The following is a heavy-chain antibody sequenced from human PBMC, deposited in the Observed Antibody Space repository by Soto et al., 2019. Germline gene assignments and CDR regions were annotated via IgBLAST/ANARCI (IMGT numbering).Heavy chain of an antibody. J-gene: IGHJ4*02. V-gene: IGHV1-18*04. CDR2: ISAYTGNT. CDR1: GYTFTSYD. D-gene: IGHD3-22*01. CDR3: AKSFFSDSSGYPTLFDY. Sequence: ASVKVSCKASGYTFTSYDINWVRQAPGQGLEWMGWISAYTGNTNYAQKLQGRVTMTTDTSTSTAYMELRSLRSDDTAVYYCAKSFFSDSSGYPTLFDYWGQGTLVTVSS.